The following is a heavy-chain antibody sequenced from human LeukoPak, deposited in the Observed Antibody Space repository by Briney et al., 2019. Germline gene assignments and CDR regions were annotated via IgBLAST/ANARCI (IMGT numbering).Heavy chain of an antibody. CDR1: GFTFNSYA. J-gene: IGHJ4*02. CDR3: AKVLTGGQDY. CDR2: IRGGGENT. Sequence: QPGASLRLSCAASGFTFNSYALSWVRQAPGKGLESVSTIRGGGENTYYADSVQGRFTISRDSSKNTVYLHMNSLRAEDTAVYCCAKVLTGGQDYWGQGTLVTVTS. V-gene: IGHV3-23*01. D-gene: IGHD1-14*01.